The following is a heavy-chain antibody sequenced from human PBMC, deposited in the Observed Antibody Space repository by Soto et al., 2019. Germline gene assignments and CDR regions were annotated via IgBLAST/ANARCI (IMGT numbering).Heavy chain of an antibody. J-gene: IGHJ6*02. Sequence: QVQLVQTGTEVKQPGSSVKVSCQASGGTLSNNAISWVLQAPGQGLAWMGGIIPLSATTNYAQKFQGRVTITADRSTSTADKAPTSLKSEDTAVYYCARGFYDRGIVVVADTTPWYYGMDVWGQGTMVTVSS. D-gene: IGHD2-2*01. CDR2: IIPLSATT. V-gene: IGHV1-69*06. CDR3: ARGFYDRGIVVVADTTPWYYGMDV. CDR1: GGTLSNNA.